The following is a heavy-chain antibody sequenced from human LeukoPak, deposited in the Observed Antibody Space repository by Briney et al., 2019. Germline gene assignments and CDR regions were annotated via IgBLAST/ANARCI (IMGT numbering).Heavy chain of an antibody. CDR2: IKSKTDGGTT. CDR3: TTDLGLWFGENPFDP. J-gene: IGHJ5*02. CDR1: GFTFSNAW. D-gene: IGHD3-10*01. V-gene: IGHV3-15*01. Sequence: GGSLRLSCAASGFTFSNAWMSWVRQAPGKGLEWAGRIKSKTDGGTTDYAAPVKGRFTISRDDSKNTLYLQMNSLKTEDTAVYYCTTDLGLWFGENPFDPWGQGTLVTVSS.